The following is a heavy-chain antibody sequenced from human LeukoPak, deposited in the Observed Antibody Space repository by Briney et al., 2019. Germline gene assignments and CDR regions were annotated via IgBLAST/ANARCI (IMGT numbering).Heavy chain of an antibody. CDR3: ARDVLR. CDR2: IYKTGST. J-gene: IGHJ4*02. CDR1: GDSITSGGYY. V-gene: IGHV4-31*03. Sequence: PSQTLSLTCTVSGDSITSGGYYWSWIRQRPGKGLEWIGYIYKTGSTYYNPSLKSRVTMSVDTSRNQFSLKVNSVTAADTAVYYCARDVLRWGQGTLVTVSS.